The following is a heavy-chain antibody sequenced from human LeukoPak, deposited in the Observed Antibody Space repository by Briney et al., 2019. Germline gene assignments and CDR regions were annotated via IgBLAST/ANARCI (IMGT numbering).Heavy chain of an antibody. CDR1: GGSISSSSYY. D-gene: IGHD3-22*01. CDR2: IYYSGST. CDR3: ARTYYYDSSGQDDAFDI. V-gene: IGHV4-39*01. J-gene: IGHJ3*02. Sequence: SETLSLTCTVSGGSISSSSYYWGWIRQPPGKGLEWIGSIYYSGSTYYNPSLKSRVTISVDTSKNQFSLKLSSVTAADTAVYYCARTYYYDSSGQDDAFDIWGQGTMVTVSS.